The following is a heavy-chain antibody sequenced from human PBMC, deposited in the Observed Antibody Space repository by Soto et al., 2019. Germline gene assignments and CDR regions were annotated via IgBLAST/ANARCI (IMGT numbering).Heavy chain of an antibody. V-gene: IGHV1-69*13. D-gene: IGHD3-3*01. J-gene: IGHJ6*02. CDR3: ARVLGFLGYGRDV. Sequence: SVKVTCQASGGTFSSYAISWLRQAPGKGLEWMGGIIPIFGTANYAQKFQGRVTITADESTSTAYMELSSLRSEDTAVYYCARVLGFLGYGRDVLGPWTTVTGS. CDR1: GGTFSSYA. CDR2: IIPIFGTA.